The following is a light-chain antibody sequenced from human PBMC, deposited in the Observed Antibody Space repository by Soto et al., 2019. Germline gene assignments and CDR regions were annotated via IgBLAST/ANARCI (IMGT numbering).Light chain of an antibody. CDR3: AAWDDGLNGSYV. CDR1: SSNIGSNT. CDR2: SNN. V-gene: IGLV1-44*01. J-gene: IGLJ1*01. Sequence: QSVLTQPPSASGTPGQRVTISCSGSSSNIGSNTVNWYQQLPGTAPKLLIYSNNQRPSGVPDRLSGYKSGTSASLAISGLQSEDEADYYCAAWDDGLNGSYVFGTGTKLTVL.